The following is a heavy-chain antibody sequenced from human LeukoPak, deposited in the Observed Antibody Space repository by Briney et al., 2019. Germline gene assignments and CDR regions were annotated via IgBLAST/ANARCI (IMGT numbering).Heavy chain of an antibody. CDR3: ARDPWNDYDYPGFDY. J-gene: IGHJ4*02. D-gene: IGHD5-12*01. CDR2: INQDGSMK. CDR1: GFTFTSDW. V-gene: IGHV3-7*01. Sequence: GGSLRLSCAASGFTFTSDWMNWVRQAPGKGLEWVASINQDGSMKYYVDSVKGRFTISRDNAKNSLYLQMNSLRAEDTAVYYCARDPWNDYDYPGFDYWGQGTLVTVSS.